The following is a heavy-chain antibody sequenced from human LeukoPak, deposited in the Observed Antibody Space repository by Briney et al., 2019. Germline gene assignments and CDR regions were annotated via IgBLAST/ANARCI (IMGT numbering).Heavy chain of an antibody. CDR1: GFSLNTYS. V-gene: IGHV3-48*04. J-gene: IGHJ4*02. D-gene: IGHD5-24*01. CDR3: ARGQGISVEMAVDY. CDR2: ISSSSTTI. Sequence: GGSLRLSCAASGFSLNTYSMNWVRQAPGKGLEWVSYISSSSTTIYYADSVKGRFTISRDNAKNSVYLQTNSLRAEDTAVYHCARGQGISVEMAVDYWGQGTLVTVSS.